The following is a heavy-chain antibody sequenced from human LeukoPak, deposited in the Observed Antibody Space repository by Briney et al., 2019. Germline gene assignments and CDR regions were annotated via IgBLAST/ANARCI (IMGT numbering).Heavy chain of an antibody. D-gene: IGHD1-7*01. CDR1: GDSISSNIYF. CDR2: IHYSGST. CDR3: AREVRGGNYVRFDP. Sequence: SETLSLTCTVSGDSISSNIYFWGWIRRPPGKGLEWIGSIHYSGSTYYNPSLKSRVTISVATSNNRFSLNLSSVTAADTAVYYCAREVRGGNYVRFDPCGQGTLVTVSS. J-gene: IGHJ5*02. V-gene: IGHV4-39*07.